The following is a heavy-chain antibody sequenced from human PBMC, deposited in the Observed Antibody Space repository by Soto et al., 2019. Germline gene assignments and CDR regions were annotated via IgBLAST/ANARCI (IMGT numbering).Heavy chain of an antibody. Sequence: ASVKVSCKTSGYIFSDYVIHWVRQAPGQRPEWMGYIYGDNTYTKYSEKFQGRVTITSDTSASTAYMELSSLRSEDTAVYYCARGGGWYVWFDPWGQGTLVTVSS. J-gene: IGHJ5*02. CDR2: IYGDNTYT. CDR1: GYIFSDYV. D-gene: IGHD6-19*01. V-gene: IGHV1-3*01. CDR3: ARGGGWYVWFDP.